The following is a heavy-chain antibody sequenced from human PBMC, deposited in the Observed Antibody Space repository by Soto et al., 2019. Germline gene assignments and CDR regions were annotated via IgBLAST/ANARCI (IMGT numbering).Heavy chain of an antibody. CDR2: ISYDGSNK. J-gene: IGHJ4*02. D-gene: IGHD1-26*01. V-gene: IGHV3-30*18. CDR1: GFTFSSYG. CDR3: AKDPGGSYYSYFDY. Sequence: GGSLRLSCAASGFTFSSYGMHWVRQAPGKGLEWVAVISYDGSNKYYADSVKGRFTISRDNSKNTLYLQMNSLRAEDTAVYYCAKDPGGSYYSYFDYWGQGXLVTVS.